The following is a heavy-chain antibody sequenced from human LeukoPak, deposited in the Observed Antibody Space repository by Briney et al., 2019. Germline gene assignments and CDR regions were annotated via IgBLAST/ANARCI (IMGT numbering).Heavy chain of an antibody. CDR3: ARGPAGIKDY. D-gene: IGHD1-14*01. V-gene: IGHV4-34*01. Sequence: SETLSLTCAVYGGSFSGYYWSWIRQPPGKGLEWIGEINHSGSTNYNPSLKSRVTISVDTSKNQFSLKLSSVTAADTAVYYCARGPAGIKDYWGQGTLVTVSS. CDR1: GGSFSGYY. CDR2: INHSGST. J-gene: IGHJ4*02.